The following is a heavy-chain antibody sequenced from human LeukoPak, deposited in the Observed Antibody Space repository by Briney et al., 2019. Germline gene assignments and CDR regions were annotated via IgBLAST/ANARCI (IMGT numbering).Heavy chain of an antibody. Sequence: ASVKVSCRASGYTLTSYFMHWVRQAPGQGPDWMGIINPSGGSTSYAQKFQGRVTMTRDTSTSTVYMELSSLRSDDTAVYYCARVLLGTGTTFSDYWGQGTLVTVSS. CDR1: GYTLTSYF. CDR2: INPSGGST. CDR3: ARVLLGTGTTFSDY. D-gene: IGHD1-7*01. J-gene: IGHJ4*02. V-gene: IGHV1-46*01.